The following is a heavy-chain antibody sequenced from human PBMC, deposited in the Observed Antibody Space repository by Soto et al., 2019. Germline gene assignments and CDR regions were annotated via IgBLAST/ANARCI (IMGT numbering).Heavy chain of an antibody. J-gene: IGHJ4*02. CDR3: ARDLGDGYSYGPHPSKDY. D-gene: IGHD5-18*01. CDR2: IIPILGIA. Sequence: SVKVSCKASGGTFSSYTISWVRQAPGQGLEWMGRIIPILGIANYAQKFQGRVTITADKSTSTAYMELSSLRSEDTAVYYCARDLGDGYSYGPHPSKDYWGQGTLVTVSS. CDR1: GGTFSSYT. V-gene: IGHV1-69*04.